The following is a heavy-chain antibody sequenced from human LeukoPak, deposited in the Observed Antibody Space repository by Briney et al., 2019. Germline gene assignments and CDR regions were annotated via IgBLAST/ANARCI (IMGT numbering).Heavy chain of an antibody. J-gene: IGHJ4*02. CDR3: ASDPTSTVTTSIGDY. CDR2: INHSGST. CDR1: GGSISSSSYY. Sequence: KPSETLSLTCTVSGGSISSSSYYWSWIRQPPGKGLEWIGEINHSGSTNYNPSLKSRVTISVDTSKNQFSLKLSSVTAADTAVYYCASDPTSTVTTSIGDYWGQGTLVTVSS. V-gene: IGHV4-39*07. D-gene: IGHD4-17*01.